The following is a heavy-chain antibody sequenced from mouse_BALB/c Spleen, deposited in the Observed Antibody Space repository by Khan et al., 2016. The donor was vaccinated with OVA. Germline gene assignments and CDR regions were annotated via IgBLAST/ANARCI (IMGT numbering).Heavy chain of an antibody. D-gene: IGHD4-1*01. CDR1: GFTFSPYS. CDR2: INSDGDYT. J-gene: IGHJ3*01. Sequence: EVELVESGGDLVKSGGSLKLSCAASGFTFSPYSMSWVRQTPDKRLEWVATINSDGDYTYYPDSVEGRFNISRDNAKNTLYLQMNSLKSEDTAMHYFATHLPGSFAYWGQGTLVTVSA. V-gene: IGHV5-6*01. CDR3: ATHLPGSFAY.